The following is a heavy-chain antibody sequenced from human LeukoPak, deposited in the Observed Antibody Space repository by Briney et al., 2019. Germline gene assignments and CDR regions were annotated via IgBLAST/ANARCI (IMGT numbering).Heavy chain of an antibody. Sequence: TGGSLRLSGAASGFTFSNYGRYWVRQAPGKGLEWVAVIWYDGSNKYYADSVKGRFTISRDNSKNTLYLQMNSLRAEDTAVYYCARGDHEYWGQGTLVTVSS. CDR3: ARGDHEY. CDR1: GFTFSNYG. V-gene: IGHV3-33*01. CDR2: IWYDGSNK. J-gene: IGHJ4*02.